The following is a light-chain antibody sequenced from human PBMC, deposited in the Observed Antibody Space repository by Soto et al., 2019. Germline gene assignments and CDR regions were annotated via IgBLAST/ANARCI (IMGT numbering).Light chain of an antibody. Sequence: EIVLTQSPGTLSLSPGERATLSCRASQSVSSSYLAWYQQKPGQAPRLLIYGASSRATGIPDRFSGSGSGTDFTLTISRLEPEDFAGHYCQQYGSSPWTFGQGTKVEIK. J-gene: IGKJ1*01. CDR2: GAS. V-gene: IGKV3-20*01. CDR1: QSVSSSY. CDR3: QQYGSSPWT.